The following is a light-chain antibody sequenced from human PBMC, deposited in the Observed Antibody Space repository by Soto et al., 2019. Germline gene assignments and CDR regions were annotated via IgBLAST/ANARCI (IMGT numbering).Light chain of an antibody. J-gene: IGKJ1*01. CDR1: QGISSY. Sequence: AIRMTQSPSSFSASTGDRVTITCRASQGISSYLAWYQQKPGKAPKLLIYAASTLQSGVPSRFSGSGSGTDFTLTISCLQSEDFATYYCQQYXSYPLTFGQGTKVDXK. CDR3: QQYXSYPLT. V-gene: IGKV1-8*01. CDR2: AAS.